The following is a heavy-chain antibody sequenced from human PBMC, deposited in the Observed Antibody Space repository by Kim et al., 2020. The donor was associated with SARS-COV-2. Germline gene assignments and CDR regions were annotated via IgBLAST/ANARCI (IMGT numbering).Heavy chain of an antibody. CDR2: IKPDGSEK. V-gene: IGHV3-7*01. Sequence: GGSLRLSCAASGLDFSSYWMHWVRQAPGKGLEWVGNIKPDGSEKHYVDSVKGRFTISRDNAKISLYLQMNNLRADDTAVYYCAARTATIGAPQHHWVRGTLVTVSS. D-gene: IGHD4-4*01. CDR1: GLDFSSYW. CDR3: AARTATIGAPQHH. J-gene: IGHJ5*02.